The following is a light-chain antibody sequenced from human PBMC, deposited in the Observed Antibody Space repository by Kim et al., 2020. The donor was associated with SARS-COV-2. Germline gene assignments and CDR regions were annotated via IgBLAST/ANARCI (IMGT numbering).Light chain of an antibody. CDR3: LLYYGGAYV. CDR2: STS. Sequence: GGTVTLTCASSTGAVTSGYDPNWFQQKPGQAPRALIDSTSNKHSWTPARFSGSLLGGKAALTLSGVQPEDEAEYYCLLYYGGAYVFGTGTKVTVL. CDR1: TGAVTSGYD. J-gene: IGLJ1*01. V-gene: IGLV7-43*01.